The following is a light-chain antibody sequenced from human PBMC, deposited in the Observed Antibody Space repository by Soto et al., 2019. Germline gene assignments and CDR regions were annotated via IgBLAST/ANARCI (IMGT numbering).Light chain of an antibody. CDR2: GAS. J-gene: IGKJ1*01. CDR1: QSVDSRF. Sequence: EIVLTQSPGSLSLSPGERATLSCRASQSVDSRFFAWYQQRPGQALRLLIYGASRRATGIPDRFTGSGSGTAFTLISSGLEPEDSALYYWQQYGSSVTFGLGTKVEIK. CDR3: QQYGSSVT. V-gene: IGKV3-20*01.